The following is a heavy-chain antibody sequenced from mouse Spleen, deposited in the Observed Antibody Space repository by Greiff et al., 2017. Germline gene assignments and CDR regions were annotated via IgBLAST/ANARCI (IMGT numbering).Heavy chain of an antibody. J-gene: IGHJ4*01. V-gene: IGHV1-14*01. D-gene: IGHD2-13*01. Sequence: LVESGPELVKPGASVKMSCKASGYTFTSYVMHWVKQKPGQGLEWIGYINPYNDGTKYNEKFKGKATLTSDKSSSTAYMELSSLTSEDSAVYYCARGEIYYGDYYAMDYWGQGTSVTVSS. CDR2: INPYNDGT. CDR3: ARGEIYYGDYYAMDY. CDR1: GYTFTSYV.